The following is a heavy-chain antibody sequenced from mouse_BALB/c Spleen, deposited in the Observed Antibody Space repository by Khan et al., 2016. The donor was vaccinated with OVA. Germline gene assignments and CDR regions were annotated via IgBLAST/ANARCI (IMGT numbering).Heavy chain of an antibody. CDR1: GYSITSAYC. Sequence: EVQLQESGPGLVKPSQSLSLTCSVTGYSITSAYCWNWIRQFPGNKLEWMGYISYDGSNNYNPSLKNRISIPRDTSKNQFFLTLNSVTTEDTATXSCERGGVVVPFWYFDVWGAGTTVTVSS. CDR3: ERGGVVVPFWYFDV. V-gene: IGHV3-6*02. D-gene: IGHD1-1*01. J-gene: IGHJ1*01. CDR2: ISYDGSN.